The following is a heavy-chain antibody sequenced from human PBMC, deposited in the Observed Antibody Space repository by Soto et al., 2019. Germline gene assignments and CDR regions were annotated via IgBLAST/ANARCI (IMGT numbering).Heavy chain of an antibody. D-gene: IGHD5-18*01. CDR3: AKEHGYSYGSNCYCGMDV. V-gene: IGHV3-23*01. CDR1: GFTFRSYA. Sequence: VEFLRLACGASGFTFRSYAMSWVRQAPGKGVEWVSAISGSGGSTYYADSVKGRFTISRDNSKNTLYLQMNSLRAEDTAVYYGAKEHGYSYGSNCYCGMDVWGHGITVTVS. CDR2: ISGSGGST. J-gene: IGHJ6*02.